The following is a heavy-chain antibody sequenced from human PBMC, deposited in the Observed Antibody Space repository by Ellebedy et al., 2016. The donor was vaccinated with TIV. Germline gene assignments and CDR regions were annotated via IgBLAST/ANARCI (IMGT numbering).Heavy chain of an antibody. CDR2: ISPYNGDT. D-gene: IGHD5-12*01. Sequence: ASVKVSCXTSGYTFTTYGISWVRQAPGQGLEWMGWISPYNGDTNYAQKFQGRVTMTTDTSTSTAYMELRSLRPGDTAVYYCARSNSGYDYWGQGTLVTVSS. CDR3: ARSNSGYDY. V-gene: IGHV1-18*01. CDR1: GYTFTTYG. J-gene: IGHJ4*02.